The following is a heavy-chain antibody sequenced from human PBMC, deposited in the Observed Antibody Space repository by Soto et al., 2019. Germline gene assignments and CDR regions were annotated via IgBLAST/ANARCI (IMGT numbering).Heavy chain of an antibody. CDR1: GFTFSSYA. Sequence: PGGSLRLSCAASGFTFSSYAMSWVRQAPGEGLEWVSSISAGGTITYYADSVKGRFTISRDNSKNTLYLQMNSLRAEDTAVYYCASNTYYDFWSGYYYGAYYYGMDVWGQGTTVTVSS. CDR3: ASNTYYDFWSGYYYGAYYYGMDV. CDR2: ISAGGTIT. V-gene: IGHV3-23*01. D-gene: IGHD3-3*01. J-gene: IGHJ6*02.